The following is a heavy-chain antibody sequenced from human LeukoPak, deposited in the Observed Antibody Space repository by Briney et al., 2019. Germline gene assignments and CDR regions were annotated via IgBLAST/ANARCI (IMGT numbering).Heavy chain of an antibody. CDR3: ARDFRTYYYDSSGLN. V-gene: IGHV4-39*07. J-gene: IGHJ4*02. D-gene: IGHD3-22*01. Sequence: PSETLSLTCTVSGGSISSSSYYWGWIRQPPGKGLEWIGSIYYSGSTNYNPSLKSRVTISVDTSKNQFSLKLSSVTAADTAVYYCARDFRTYYYDSSGLNWGQGTLVTVSS. CDR1: GGSISSSSYY. CDR2: IYYSGST.